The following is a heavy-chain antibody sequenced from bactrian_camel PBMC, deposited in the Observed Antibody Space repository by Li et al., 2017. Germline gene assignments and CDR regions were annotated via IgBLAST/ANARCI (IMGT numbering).Heavy chain of an antibody. CDR2: INSRGIST. J-gene: IGHJ4*01. CDR3: ANTVAGSPYY. V-gene: IGHV3S1*01. CDR1: GFTYSSYY. D-gene: IGHD6*01. Sequence: HVQLVESGGGLVQPGGSLRLSCAASGFTYSSYYMHWVRQAPGKGLEWVSAINSRGISTFYTDSVKGRFTISRDNAKNTLYLQLNSLKTEDMAMYYCANTVAGSPYYWGQGTQVTVS.